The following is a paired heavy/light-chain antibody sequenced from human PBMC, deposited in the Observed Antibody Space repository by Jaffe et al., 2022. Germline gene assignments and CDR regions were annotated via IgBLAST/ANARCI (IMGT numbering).Light chain of an antibody. Sequence: DIQLTQSPSFLSASVGDRVTITCRASQGISSYLAWYQQKPGKAPKLLIYAASTLQSGVPSRFSGSGSGTEFTLTISSLQPEDFASYYCQQFNSYPLTFGGGTKVEIK. CDR3: QQFNSYPLT. CDR1: QGISSY. V-gene: IGKV1-9*01. J-gene: IGKJ4*01. CDR2: AAS.
Heavy chain of an antibody. CDR2: SRNKANSYTT. J-gene: IGHJ4*02. Sequence: EVQLVESGGGLVQPGGSLRLSCAASGFTFSDHYMDWVRQAPGKGLEWVGRSRNKANSYTTEYAASVKGKFTISRDDSNNSLYLQMHSLKTEDTAIYYCTRISGNYYPDYWGQGTLVSVSS. CDR1: GFTFSDHY. D-gene: IGHD1-26*01. CDR3: TRISGNYYPDY. V-gene: IGHV3-72*01.